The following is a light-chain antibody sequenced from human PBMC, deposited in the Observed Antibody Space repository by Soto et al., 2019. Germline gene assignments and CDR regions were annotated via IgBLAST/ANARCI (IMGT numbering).Light chain of an antibody. Sequence: QPVLTQSPSASASLGASVKLTCTLTGGHSSYAIAWHQQQPEKGPRYLMKLNSDGSHDKGDGIPDRFSGSRSGAERYLTISSLQSDDEADYSCQTWATGIQVFGGGTQLTVL. V-gene: IGLV4-69*01. J-gene: IGLJ7*01. CDR2: LNSDGSH. CDR1: GGHSSYA. CDR3: QTWATGIQV.